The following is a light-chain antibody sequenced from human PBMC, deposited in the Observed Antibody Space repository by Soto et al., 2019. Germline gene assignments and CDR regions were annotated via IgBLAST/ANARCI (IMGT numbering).Light chain of an antibody. J-gene: IGKJ1*01. Sequence: EIVMTQSPATLSVSPGERATLSCRASQSVSSNLAWYQQKPGQAPRLLIYGASTRATGIPARFSGSGPGTEFTLTISSLQSEDFAVYYCQQYNNWRTFGQGPKVDIK. V-gene: IGKV3-15*01. CDR1: QSVSSN. CDR2: GAS. CDR3: QQYNNWRT.